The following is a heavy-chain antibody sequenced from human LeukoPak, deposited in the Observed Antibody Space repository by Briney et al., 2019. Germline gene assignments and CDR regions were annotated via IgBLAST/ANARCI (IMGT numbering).Heavy chain of an antibody. D-gene: IGHD1-20*01. CDR1: GYTFTGYY. CDR3: AREITGTSDY. CDR2: INPNSGGT. V-gene: IGHV1-2*06. J-gene: IGHJ4*02. Sequence: GAPVKVSCKASGYTFTGYYMHWVRQAPGQGLEWMGRINPNSGGTNFAQKFQGRVTMTRDTSISTAYMELSRLRSDDTAVYYCAREITGTSDYWGQGTLVTVSS.